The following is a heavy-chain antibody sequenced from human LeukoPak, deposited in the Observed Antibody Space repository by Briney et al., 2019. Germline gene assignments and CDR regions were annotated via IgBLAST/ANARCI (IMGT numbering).Heavy chain of an antibody. CDR1: GFTFSSYW. J-gene: IGHJ4*02. CDR3: ARDLSSDYYDSSGYLNY. CDR2: INSGGSST. V-gene: IGHV3-74*01. D-gene: IGHD3-22*01. Sequence: GGSLRLSCAASGFTFSSYWMHWVRQAPGKGRVWVSRINSGGSSTSYADSVKRRFTISRDNAKNTLYLQMSSWRAEDTAVYYCARDLSSDYYDSSGYLNYWGQGTLVTVSS.